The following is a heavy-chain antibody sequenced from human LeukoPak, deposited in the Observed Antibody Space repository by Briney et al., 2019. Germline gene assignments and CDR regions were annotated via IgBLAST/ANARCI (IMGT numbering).Heavy chain of an antibody. J-gene: IGHJ4*02. CDR1: GFSFSTYT. Sequence: GGSLRLSCAASGFSFSTYTMNWVRQAPGKGLEWDSSINRSGTYVYYADSVKGRFTISRDNAKKSVSLQMNSLRVEDTAVYYCARSDGSGSYYDFHFDYWGQGTLVTVSS. V-gene: IGHV3-21*01. CDR3: ARSDGSGSYYDFHFDY. CDR2: INRSGTYV. D-gene: IGHD3-10*01.